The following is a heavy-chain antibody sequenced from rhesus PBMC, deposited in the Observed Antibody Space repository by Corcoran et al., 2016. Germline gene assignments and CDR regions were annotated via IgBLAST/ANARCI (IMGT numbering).Heavy chain of an antibody. CDR2: IYGSSGST. CDR1: GYSISSGYD. V-gene: IGHV4-76*01. CDR3: ARRSGNFDY. D-gene: IGHD6-37*01. Sequence: QVQLQESGPGVVKPSETLSLTCAVSGYSISSGYDWSWIRQPPGKGLEWIGYIYGSSGSTNYNPSHKNRVTISKDTSKNQFSLKLSSVTAADTAVYYCARRSGNFDYWGQGVLVTVSS. J-gene: IGHJ4*01.